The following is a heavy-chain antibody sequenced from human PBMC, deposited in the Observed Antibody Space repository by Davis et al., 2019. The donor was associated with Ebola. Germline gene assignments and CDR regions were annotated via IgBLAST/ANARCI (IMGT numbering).Heavy chain of an antibody. CDR3: ARGGRGAFDI. V-gene: IGHV4-59*01. Sequence: SETLSLTCTVSGGSISSYYWSWIRQPPRKGLEWIGYIYYSGSTNYNPSLKSRVTISVDTSKNQFSLKLSSVTAADTAVYYCARGGRGAFDIWGQGTMVTVSS. D-gene: IGHD3/OR15-3a*01. J-gene: IGHJ3*02. CDR1: GGSISSYY. CDR2: IYYSGST.